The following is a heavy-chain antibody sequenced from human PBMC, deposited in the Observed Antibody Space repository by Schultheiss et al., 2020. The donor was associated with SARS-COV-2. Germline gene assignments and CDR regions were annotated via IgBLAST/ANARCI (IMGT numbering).Heavy chain of an antibody. J-gene: IGHJ4*02. CDR1: GDSISSYY. CDR3: ARDAPPYFDWLSTAFDY. D-gene: IGHD3-9*01. V-gene: IGHV4-4*07. CDR2: IHTSGSN. Sequence: SETLSLTCTVSGDSISSYYWSWIRQPAGKGLEWIRRIHTSGSNNYNPSLKTRVTISVDTSKNQFSLKLSSVTAADTAMYYCARDAPPYFDWLSTAFDYWGQGTLVTVSS.